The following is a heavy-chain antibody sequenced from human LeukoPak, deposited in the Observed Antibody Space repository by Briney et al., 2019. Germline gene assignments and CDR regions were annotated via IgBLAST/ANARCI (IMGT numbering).Heavy chain of an antibody. Sequence: GASVKVSCKTSGYTFTGYYMHWVRQAPGQGLEWMGWINPNSGGTNYAQKFQGRVTMTRDTSISTAYMELSRLRADDTAVYYWARALITIFGVLGGNWFDPWGQGTLVTVSS. D-gene: IGHD3-3*01. CDR1: GYTFTGYY. CDR3: ARALITIFGVLGGNWFDP. V-gene: IGHV1-2*02. J-gene: IGHJ5*02. CDR2: INPNSGGT.